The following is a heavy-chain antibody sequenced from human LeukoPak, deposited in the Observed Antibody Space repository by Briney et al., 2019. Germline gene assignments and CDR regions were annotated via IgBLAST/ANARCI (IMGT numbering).Heavy chain of an antibody. CDR1: GFTYSSYG. CDR2: ISYDGSNK. D-gene: IGHD5-12*01. Sequence: GGSLRLSCAASGFTYSSYGMHWVRQAPGKGLEWVAVISYDGSNKYYADSVKGRFTISRDNSKNTLYLQMNSLRAGDTAVYYCARDTYVDIVATTIDYWGQGTQVTVSS. V-gene: IGHV3-30*03. CDR3: ARDTYVDIVATTIDY. J-gene: IGHJ4*02.